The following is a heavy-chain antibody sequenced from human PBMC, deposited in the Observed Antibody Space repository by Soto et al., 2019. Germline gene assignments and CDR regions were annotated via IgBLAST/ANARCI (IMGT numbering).Heavy chain of an antibody. V-gene: IGHV1-3*01. Sequence: ALVKVACKASGYTFTSYAVHWVRQAPGQRLEWMGWINAGNGNTKYSQKFQGRVTITRDTSASTAYMELSSLRSEDTAVYYCARDGTVSFDYWGQGTLVTVSS. CDR1: GYTFTSYA. D-gene: IGHD4-17*01. CDR2: INAGNGNT. CDR3: ARDGTVSFDY. J-gene: IGHJ4*02.